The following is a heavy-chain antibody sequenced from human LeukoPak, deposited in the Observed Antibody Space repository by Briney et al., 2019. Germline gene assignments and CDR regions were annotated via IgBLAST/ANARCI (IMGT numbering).Heavy chain of an antibody. CDR2: INPNSGGT. D-gene: IGHD3-10*01. J-gene: IGHJ4*02. CDR1: GYTFTGYY. V-gene: IGHV1-2*02. Sequence: ASVKVSCKASGYTFTGYYMHWVRQAPGQGLEWMGWINPNSGGTHYAQKFQGRVTMTRDTSISTAYMELSRLRSDDTAVYYCARVPVGLWFGELFFDCWGQGTLVSVSS. CDR3: ARVPVGLWFGELFFDC.